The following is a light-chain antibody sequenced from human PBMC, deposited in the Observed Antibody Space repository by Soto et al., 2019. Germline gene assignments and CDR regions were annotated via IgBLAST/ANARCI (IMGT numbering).Light chain of an antibody. V-gene: IGLV2-8*01. CDR3: SSYAGSNNLVV. Sequence: QSALTQPPSASGSPGQSVTISCTGTSSDVGGYNYVSWYQQHPGKAPKLMIYEVSKRPSGVPVRFSGSKSGNTASLTVSGLQAEDEADYYCSSYAGSNNLVVFGGGTQLTVL. J-gene: IGLJ2*01. CDR2: EVS. CDR1: SSDVGGYNY.